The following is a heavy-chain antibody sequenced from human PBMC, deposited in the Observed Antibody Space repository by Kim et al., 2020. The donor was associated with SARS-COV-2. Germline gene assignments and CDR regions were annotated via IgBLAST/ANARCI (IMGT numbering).Heavy chain of an antibody. CDR2: SSAYNGDT. CDR3: ARDRRYYDILSGPPMDV. CDR1: GFTFTSYG. J-gene: IGHJ6*02. V-gene: IGHV1-18*01. D-gene: IGHD3-9*01. Sequence: ASVKVSCKASGFTFTSYGFTWVRLAPGQGLEWMGWSSAYNGDTKYARKLQGRVSMTTDTSTTTVYMELRSLTADDTAVYYCARDRRYYDILSGPPMDVWGQGTTVTVSS.